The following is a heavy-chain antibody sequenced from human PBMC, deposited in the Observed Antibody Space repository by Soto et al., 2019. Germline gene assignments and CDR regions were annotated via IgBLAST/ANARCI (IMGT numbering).Heavy chain of an antibody. D-gene: IGHD2-15*01. V-gene: IGHV1-8*01. CDR3: ARESRYCSGGSCYFLPGIDY. Sequence: ASVKVSCKASGYMFTSYDINWVRQPTGQAFEWLGWMNPNSGNTGYAQKFQDRVTMTRDTSIATAYMELNSLTSEDTAVYYCARESRYCSGGSCYFLPGIDYWGQGTLVTVSS. CDR2: MNPNSGNT. J-gene: IGHJ4*02. CDR1: GYMFTSYD.